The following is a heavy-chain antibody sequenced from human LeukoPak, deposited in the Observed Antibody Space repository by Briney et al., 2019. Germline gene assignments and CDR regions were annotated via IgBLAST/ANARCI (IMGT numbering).Heavy chain of an antibody. CDR3: ARQLRYFDWLLVTHYLYYFDY. CDR1: GGSISSSSYY. D-gene: IGHD3-9*01. Sequence: PSETLSLTCTVSGGSISSSSYYWGWIRQPPGKGLEWIGSIYYSGSTYYNPSLKSRVTISVDTSKNQFSLKLSSVTAADTAVYYCARQLRYFDWLLVTHYLYYFDYWGQGTLVTVSS. V-gene: IGHV4-39*07. CDR2: IYYSGST. J-gene: IGHJ4*02.